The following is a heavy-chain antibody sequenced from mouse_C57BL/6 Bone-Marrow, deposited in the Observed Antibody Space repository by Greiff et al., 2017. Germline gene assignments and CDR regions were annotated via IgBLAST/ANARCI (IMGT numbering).Heavy chain of an antibody. J-gene: IGHJ4*01. D-gene: IGHD2-12*01. V-gene: IGHV1-74*01. Sequence: QVQLQQSGAELVKPGASVKVSCKASGYTFTSYWMHWVKQRPGQGLEWIGRIHPSASDTNYNQKFKVKATLTVDKSSSKAYMQLSSLTSEDSAVYYFAIGSNDVQYYAMDYLVQGTSVTVAS. CDR3: AIGSNDVQYYAMDY. CDR1: GYTFTSYW. CDR2: IHPSASDT.